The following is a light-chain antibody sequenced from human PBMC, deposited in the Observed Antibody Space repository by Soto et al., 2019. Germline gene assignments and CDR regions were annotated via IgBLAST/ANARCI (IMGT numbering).Light chain of an antibody. CDR2: WAS. V-gene: IGKV4-1*01. J-gene: IGKJ1*01. CDR3: QQYCSTPWT. CDR1: QSVLYSPGNYNF. Sequence: DIVMTQSPDSLAVSLGERATINCKSSQSVLYSPGNYNFVAWFQQKPGQPPKLLIFWASTRESGVPDRFIGSGSGTDFTLTISSVQPEDVAVYFCQQYCSTPWTFGQGTKVEIK.